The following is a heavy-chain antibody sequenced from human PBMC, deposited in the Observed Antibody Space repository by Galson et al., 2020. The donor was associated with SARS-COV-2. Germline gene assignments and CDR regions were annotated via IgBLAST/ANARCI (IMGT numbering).Heavy chain of an antibody. V-gene: IGHV3-33*01. D-gene: IGHD2-15*01. CDR3: ARDLGVVTDNDKFAS. J-gene: IGHJ4*02. Sequence: GGSLRLSCAASGFTFSSYGMHWVRQAPGKGLEWVAVIWYDGSNKYYADSVKGRFTISRDNSKNTLYLQMNSLRAEDTAVYYCARDLGVVTDNDKFASWGQAPLVTVAS. CDR2: IWYDGSNK. CDR1: GFTFSSYG.